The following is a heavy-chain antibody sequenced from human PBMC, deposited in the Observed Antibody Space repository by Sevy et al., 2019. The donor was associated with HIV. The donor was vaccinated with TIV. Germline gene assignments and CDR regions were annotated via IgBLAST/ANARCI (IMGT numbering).Heavy chain of an antibody. D-gene: IGHD4-4*01. CDR3: AREYDYSHYAFDY. V-gene: IGHV3-11*01. CDR1: GFTFSDYY. J-gene: IGHJ4*02. CDR2: ITSSGDTI. Sequence: GVSLRLSCAASGFTFSDYYMTWIRQAPGKGLEWVAYITSSGDTIYYADSVKGRFTISRDNAKNSLYLQMNNLRAEDTAVYYCAREYDYSHYAFDYWGQGTLVTVSS.